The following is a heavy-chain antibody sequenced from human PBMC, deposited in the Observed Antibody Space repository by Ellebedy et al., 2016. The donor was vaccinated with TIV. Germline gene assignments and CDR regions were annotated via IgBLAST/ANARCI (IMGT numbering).Heavy chain of an antibody. CDR1: GFNFDDYA. CDR3: AKDGGGYYYDSSGQVDY. Sequence: SLKISCAASGFNFDDYAMHWVRQAPGRGLEWVSGINWDSRNIAYADSVKGRFNISRDNSKNTLYLQMNSLRAEDTAVYYCAKDGGGYYYDSSGQVDYWGQGTLVTVSS. D-gene: IGHD3-22*01. V-gene: IGHV3-9*01. CDR2: INWDSRNI. J-gene: IGHJ4*02.